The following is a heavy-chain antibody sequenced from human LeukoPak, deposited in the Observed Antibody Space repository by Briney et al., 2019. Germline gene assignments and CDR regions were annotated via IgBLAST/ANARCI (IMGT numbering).Heavy chain of an antibody. V-gene: IGHV1-2*02. CDR2: INPNSGGT. CDR3: ARAAKGYCSSTSCLNWFDP. J-gene: IGHJ5*02. Sequence: GASVKVSCKASGYTFTGYYMHWVRQAPGQGLEWMGWINPNSGGTNYAQKFQGRVTMTRDTSTSTAYMELRSLRSDDTAVYYCARAAKGYCSSTSCLNWFDPWGQGTLVTVSS. CDR1: GYTFTGYY. D-gene: IGHD2-2*01.